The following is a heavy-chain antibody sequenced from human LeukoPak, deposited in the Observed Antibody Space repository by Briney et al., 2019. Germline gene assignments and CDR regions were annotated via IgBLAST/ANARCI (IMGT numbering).Heavy chain of an antibody. V-gene: IGHV4-38-2*02. CDR1: GYSISSGYY. CDR2: IYHSGST. Sequence: SETLSLTCTVSGYSISSGYYWGWIRQPPGKGLEWIGSIYHSGSTYYNPSLKSRVTISVDTSKNQFSLKLSSVTAADTAVYYCARGSYYGSGSYEFDYWGQGTLVTVSS. D-gene: IGHD3-10*01. J-gene: IGHJ4*02. CDR3: ARGSYYGSGSYEFDY.